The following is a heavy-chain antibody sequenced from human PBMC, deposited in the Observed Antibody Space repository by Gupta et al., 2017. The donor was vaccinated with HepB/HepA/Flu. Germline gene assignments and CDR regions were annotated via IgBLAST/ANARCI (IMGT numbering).Heavy chain of an antibody. CDR1: GYTFTNYG. CDR2: IIFYSGNT. Sequence: QVQLVQSGAEVKKPGASVKVSCKASGYTFTNYGITWVRQAPGQGLEWMGWIIFYSGNTNYAQKFRDRVTMTTDTSTRTAYMELRSLRSDDTAVYYCARKSDGFDIWGQGTMVTVSS. V-gene: IGHV1-18*01. CDR3: ARKSDGFDI. J-gene: IGHJ3*02.